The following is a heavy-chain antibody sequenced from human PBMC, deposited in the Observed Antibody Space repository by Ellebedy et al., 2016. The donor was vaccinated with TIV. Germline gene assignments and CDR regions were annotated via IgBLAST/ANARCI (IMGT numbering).Heavy chain of an antibody. CDR1: GFTFSSYA. CDR2: ISGTGGST. CDR3: AKSPSRKPGLLDY. Sequence: GESLKISCAASGFTFSSYAMNWVRQAPGKGLEWVSIISGTGGSTNYADSVKGRSTISRDNSKNMLYLQMNSLRAEDTAIYYCAKSPSRKPGLLDYWGQGTLVTVSS. J-gene: IGHJ4*02. D-gene: IGHD1-14*01. V-gene: IGHV3-23*01.